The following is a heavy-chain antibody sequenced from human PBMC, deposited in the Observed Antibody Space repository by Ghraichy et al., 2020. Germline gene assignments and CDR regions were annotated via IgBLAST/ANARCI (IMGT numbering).Heavy chain of an antibody. CDR3: APGRTTKIVGPPHSFVY. Sequence: ASVKVSCKTSGYTFSDYYMHWVRQAPGQGLEWMRWINPYNGATVYAQKFQGWVTMSSDTSTSTAYVQLARLTSGDTAVYYCAPGRTTKIVGPPHSFVYWGRGTLVTVSS. D-gene: IGHD1-26*01. CDR1: GYTFSDYY. J-gene: IGHJ4*02. V-gene: IGHV1-2*04. CDR2: INPYNGAT.